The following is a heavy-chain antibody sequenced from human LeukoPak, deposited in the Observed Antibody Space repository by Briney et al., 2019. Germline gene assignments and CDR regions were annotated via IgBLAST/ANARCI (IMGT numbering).Heavy chain of an antibody. CDR1: GFTFSSYA. J-gene: IGHJ3*02. CDR3: AKDASGALVAAPAFDI. D-gene: IGHD2-15*01. CDR2: ISGSGGST. Sequence: GGSLRLSCAASGFTFSSYAMSWVRQAPGKGLEWVSAISGSGGSTYYADSVKGRFTISRDNSKNTLYLQMNSLRAEDTAVYYCAKDASGALVAAPAFDIWGQGTMVTVSS. V-gene: IGHV3-23*01.